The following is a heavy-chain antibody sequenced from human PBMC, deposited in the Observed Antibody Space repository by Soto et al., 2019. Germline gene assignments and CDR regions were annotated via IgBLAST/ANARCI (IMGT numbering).Heavy chain of an antibody. CDR2: ISGSGGST. Sequence: EVQLLESGGGLVQPGGSLRLSCAASGFTFSSYAMSWVRQAPGKGLEWVSAISGSGGSTYYADSVKGRFTISRDNSKNXLYRQMNSLRAEDTAVYYCAKDIASKGTDLGWFDPWGQGTLVTVSS. V-gene: IGHV3-23*01. J-gene: IGHJ5*02. CDR1: GFTFSSYA. CDR3: AKDIASKGTDLGWFDP. D-gene: IGHD2-21*02.